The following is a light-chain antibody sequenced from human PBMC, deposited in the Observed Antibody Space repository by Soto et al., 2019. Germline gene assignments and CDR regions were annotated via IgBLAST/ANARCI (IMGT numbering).Light chain of an antibody. CDR2: ASS. V-gene: IGKV3-20*01. CDR1: QSRGSNF. CDR3: QIYGISPN. Sequence: EIVLTHSPGTLSLSPWERATLSCKTSQSRGSNFLAWYQHKPVQAPRLLIYASSNRATGIPDRFSGSAYGTDFTLTINRLEPEDFAVYYCQIYGISPNFGQGTRLEIK. J-gene: IGKJ5*01.